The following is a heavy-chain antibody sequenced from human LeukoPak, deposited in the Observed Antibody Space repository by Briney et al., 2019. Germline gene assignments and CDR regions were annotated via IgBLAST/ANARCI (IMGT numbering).Heavy chain of an antibody. CDR2: IIPILGIA. CDR3: AKLLGYYYDSSGYPIDY. D-gene: IGHD3-22*01. V-gene: IGHV1-69*04. Sequence: SVKVSCKASGGTFSSYAISWVRQAPGQGLEWMGRIIPILGIANYAQKFQGRVTITADKSTSTAYMELSSLSSEDTAVYYCAKLLGYYYDSSGYPIDYWGQGTLVTVSS. J-gene: IGHJ4*02. CDR1: GGTFSSYA.